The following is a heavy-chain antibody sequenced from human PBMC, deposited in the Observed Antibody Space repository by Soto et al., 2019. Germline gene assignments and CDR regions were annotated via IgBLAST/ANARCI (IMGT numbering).Heavy chain of an antibody. CDR3: AKDRGGYCTSTTCYGGGSFDY. V-gene: IGHV3-23*01. D-gene: IGHD2-2*01. Sequence: EVQLLESGGGLVQPGGSLRLSCAASGFTFSSYAMSWVRQAPGKGLEWVSSISGNGGSTNYADSVKGRFTISRDNSKNTMYQQMNSLRAEDTAIYYCAKDRGGYCTSTTCYGGGSFDYWGQGTLVTVSS. J-gene: IGHJ4*02. CDR1: GFTFSSYA. CDR2: ISGNGGST.